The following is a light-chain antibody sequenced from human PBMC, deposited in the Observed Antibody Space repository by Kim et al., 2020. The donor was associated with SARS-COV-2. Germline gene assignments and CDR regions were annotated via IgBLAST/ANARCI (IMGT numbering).Light chain of an antibody. CDR2: DAS. J-gene: IGKJ3*01. CDR1: QNINTY. Sequence: EIVLTQSPATLSLSPGERATLSCRASQNINTYLGWYQQKPGQAPRLLIYDASTRATGIPASFSGSGSGSDFTLTISSLEPEDFAVYYCQQRNSWPFTFGPGTKVDIK. CDR3: QQRNSWPFT. V-gene: IGKV3-11*01.